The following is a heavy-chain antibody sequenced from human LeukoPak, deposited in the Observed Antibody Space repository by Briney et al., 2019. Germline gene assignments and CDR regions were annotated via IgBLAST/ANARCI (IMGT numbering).Heavy chain of an antibody. J-gene: IGHJ6*03. D-gene: IGHD2-2*01. CDR2: IYHSGST. CDR1: GGSISSGGYY. Sequence: SETLSLTCTVSGGSISSGGYYWSWIRQPPGKGLEWIGYIYHSGSTYYNPSLKSRVTISVDRSKNQFSLKLSSVTAADTAVYYCSRVDRPGDTGYYMDVWGKGTTVTVSS. V-gene: IGHV4-30-2*01. CDR3: SRVDRPGDTGYYMDV.